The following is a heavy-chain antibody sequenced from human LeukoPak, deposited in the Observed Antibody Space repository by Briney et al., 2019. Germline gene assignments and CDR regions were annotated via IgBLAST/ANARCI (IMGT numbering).Heavy chain of an antibody. J-gene: IGHJ4*02. CDR3: ARGPYYFGS. CDR1: GRYISSSGYY. CDR2: IYYSGGN. V-gene: IGHV4-39*07. Sequence: KPSETLSLTCTVSGRYISSSGYYWGWIRQPPGKGLEWIGSIYYSGGNYYNPSLNSRVTISVDTSKNQLSLRLSSVTAADTAVYYCARGPYYFGSWGPGTLVTVSS.